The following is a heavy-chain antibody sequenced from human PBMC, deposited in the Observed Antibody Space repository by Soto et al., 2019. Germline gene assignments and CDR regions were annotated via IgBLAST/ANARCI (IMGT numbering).Heavy chain of an antibody. V-gene: IGHV1-69*13. CDR1: GGTFSSYA. CDR2: IIPIFGTA. CDR3: AKDRHPDGIWSFDY. J-gene: IGHJ4*02. D-gene: IGHD1-20*01. Sequence: GASVKVSCKASGGTFSSYAISWVRQAPGQGLEWMGGIIPIFGTANYAQKFQGRVTITADESTSTAYMELSSLRSEDTAVYYCAKDRHPDGIWSFDYWGRGILVTVSS.